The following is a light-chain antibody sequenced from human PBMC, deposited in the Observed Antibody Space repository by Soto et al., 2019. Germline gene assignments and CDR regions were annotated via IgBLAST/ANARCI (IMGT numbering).Light chain of an antibody. CDR3: QSYDSSLSQVV. CDR1: RSSIGAHYD. V-gene: IGLV1-40*01. J-gene: IGLJ2*01. CDR2: GNS. Sequence: QSVLTQPPSVSGAPGQRVTISCTGSRSSIGAHYDVHWYQQLPGTAPKLLISGNSNRPSGVPDRFPGSKSGTSASLAITGLQAEDEADYYCQSYDSSLSQVVFGGGTKLTVL.